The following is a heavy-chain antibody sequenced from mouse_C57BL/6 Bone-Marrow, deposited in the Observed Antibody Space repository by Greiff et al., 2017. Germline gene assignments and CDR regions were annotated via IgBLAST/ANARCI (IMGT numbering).Heavy chain of an antibody. Sequence: EVQLQQSGAELVRPGASVTLSCTASGFNIKDDYLHWVKQRPEQGLEWIGWIDPENGDTEYASKFQGKATIKADTSSNTAYLPLSRLTSSDTAVYYGTTNDYDPAWGAYWGQGTLVTVSA. V-gene: IGHV14-4*01. J-gene: IGHJ3*01. CDR3: TTNDYDPAWGAY. D-gene: IGHD2-4*01. CDR2: IDPENGDT. CDR1: GFNIKDDY.